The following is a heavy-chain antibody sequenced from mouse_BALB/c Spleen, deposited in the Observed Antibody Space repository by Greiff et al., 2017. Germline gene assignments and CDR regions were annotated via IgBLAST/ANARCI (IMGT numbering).Heavy chain of an antibody. CDR3: AREGNYYAMDY. D-gene: IGHD2-1*01. CDR1: GYTFTSYV. CDR2: INPYNDGT. Sequence: LQESGPELVKPGASVKMSCKASGYTFTSYVMHWVKQKPGQGLEWIGYINPYNDGTKYNEKFKGKATLTSDKSSSTAYMELSSLTSEDSAVYYCAREGNYYAMDYWGQGTSVTVSS. V-gene: IGHV1-14*01. J-gene: IGHJ4*01.